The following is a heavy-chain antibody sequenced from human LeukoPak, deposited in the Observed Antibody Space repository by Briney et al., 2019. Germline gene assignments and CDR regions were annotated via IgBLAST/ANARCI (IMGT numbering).Heavy chain of an antibody. CDR2: IYHSGST. CDR1: GYSISSGHY. J-gene: IGHJ2*01. Sequence: SETLSLTCAASGYSISSGHYWGWIRQPPGKGLEWIGHIYHSGSTYYIPSLKSRVTISVDTSKNQFSLKLSSVTAADTAVYYCARDSTVQLWSSYWYFDLWGRGTLVTVSS. D-gene: IGHD5-18*01. CDR3: ARDSTVQLWSSYWYFDL. V-gene: IGHV4-38-2*02.